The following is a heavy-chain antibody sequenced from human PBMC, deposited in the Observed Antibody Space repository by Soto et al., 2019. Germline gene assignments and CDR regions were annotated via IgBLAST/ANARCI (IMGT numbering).Heavy chain of an antibody. V-gene: IGHV1-69*06. CDR1: GGTFSSYA. CDR3: ARDPFEYSSSSRWFDT. J-gene: IGHJ5*02. D-gene: IGHD6-6*01. Sequence: SVKVSCKASGGTFSSYATSWVRQAPGQGLEWMGGIIPIFGTANYAQKFQGRVTITADKSTSTAYMELSSLRSEDTAVYYCARDPFEYSSSSRWFDTWGQGTLVTVSS. CDR2: IIPIFGTA.